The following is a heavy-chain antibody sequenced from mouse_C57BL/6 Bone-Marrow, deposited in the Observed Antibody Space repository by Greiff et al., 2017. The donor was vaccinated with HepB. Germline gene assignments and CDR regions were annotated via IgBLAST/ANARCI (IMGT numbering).Heavy chain of an antibody. CDR1: GFTFSDYY. CDR2: ISNGGGST. J-gene: IGHJ3*01. V-gene: IGHV5-12*01. Sequence: EVQRVESGGGLVQPGGSLKLSCAASGFTFSDYYMYWVRQTPEKRLEWVAYISNGGGSTYYPDTVKGRFTISRDNAKNTLYLQMSRLKSEDTAMYYCARHAYYSNYEFAYWGQGTLVTVSA. D-gene: IGHD2-5*01. CDR3: ARHAYYSNYEFAY.